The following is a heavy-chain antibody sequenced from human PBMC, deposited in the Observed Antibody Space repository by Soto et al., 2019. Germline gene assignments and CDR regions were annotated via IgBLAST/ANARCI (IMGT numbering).Heavy chain of an antibody. Sequence: QEQLVQSGAEVKKPGASVRVSCKASGYTFTSRDINWVRQATGQGLEWMGWMNPNRGTTGHAQKFQGRITMTRNTARSTAYMEVSSLGSEDTAVYYCACGGGSDEAFDIWGQGTMVTVSS. J-gene: IGHJ3*02. CDR2: MNPNRGTT. V-gene: IGHV1-8*01. CDR3: ACGGGSDEAFDI. CDR1: GYTFTSRD. D-gene: IGHD2-15*01.